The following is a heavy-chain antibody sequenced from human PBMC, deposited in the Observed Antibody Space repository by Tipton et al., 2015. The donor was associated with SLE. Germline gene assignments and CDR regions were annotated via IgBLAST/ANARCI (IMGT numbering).Heavy chain of an antibody. CDR1: GGSLSSGRFY. CDR3: GRTSDFWDAYFVF. Sequence: TLSLTCTVSGGSLSSGRFYWGWIRPPAGKGLEWIGHIYTSGSTNDNPPPGSRATLSVDTSKNQFSLKLGSVTAADTAVYFCGRTSDFWDAYFVFWGQGTLVTVSS. J-gene: IGHJ4*02. D-gene: IGHD3-3*01. V-gene: IGHV4-61*09. CDR2: IYTSGST.